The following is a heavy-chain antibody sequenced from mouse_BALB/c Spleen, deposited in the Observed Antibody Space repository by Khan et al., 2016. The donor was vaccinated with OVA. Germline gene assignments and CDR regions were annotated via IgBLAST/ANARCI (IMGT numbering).Heavy chain of an antibody. Sequence: QIQLVQSGPELKKPGETVKISCKASGYTFTNYGLHWVKQAPGKGLQWMGWINTNTGEPTYAVDFKGRFAFSLETSASTAYLQINNLKNEDTATYVWARHPYVSYVMDYWGQGTSVTVSS. CDR1: GYTFTNYG. V-gene: IGHV9-3-1*01. CDR2: INTNTGEP. CDR3: ARHPYVSYVMDY. D-gene: IGHD1-1*01. J-gene: IGHJ4*01.